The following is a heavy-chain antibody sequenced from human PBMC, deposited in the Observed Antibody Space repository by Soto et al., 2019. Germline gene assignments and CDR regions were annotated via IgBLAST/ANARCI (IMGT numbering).Heavy chain of an antibody. CDR3: ARVDEY. V-gene: IGHV3-30*14. Sequence: GGSLRLSCAASGFSFSSQAMHWVRQAPGKGLEWVAAISNDGNRQLYADSVKDRFTISRDNSKNTPYLQMNSLRVEDTAVYYCARVDEYWGQGTLVTVSS. CDR2: ISNDGNRQ. CDR1: GFSFSSQA. J-gene: IGHJ4*02.